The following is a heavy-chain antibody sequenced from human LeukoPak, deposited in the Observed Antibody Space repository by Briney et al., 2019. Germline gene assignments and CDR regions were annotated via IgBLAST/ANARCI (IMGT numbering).Heavy chain of an antibody. J-gene: IGHJ3*02. CDR3: ARDPGFSAFDT. V-gene: IGHV3-7*01. D-gene: IGHD6-25*01. CDR1: GFTFSRSW. Sequence: GGSLRLSCAASGFTFSRSWMTWVRQAPGKGLEFVANINQDGSVRNYVDFVRGRFTISRDNAKNSLYLQMNSLRAEDTAVYYCARDPGFSAFDTWGQGTMVTVSS. CDR2: INQDGSVR.